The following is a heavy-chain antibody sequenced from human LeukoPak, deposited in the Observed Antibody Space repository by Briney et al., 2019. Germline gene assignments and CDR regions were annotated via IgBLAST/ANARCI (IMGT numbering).Heavy chain of an antibody. J-gene: IGHJ4*02. CDR2: ISYDGSNK. V-gene: IGHV3-30*18. CDR3: AKGFGRYSSGWDY. CDR1: GFTFSSYA. D-gene: IGHD6-19*01. Sequence: GGSLRLSCAASGFTFSSYAMSWVRQAPGKGLEWVAVISYDGSNKYYADSVKGRFTISRDNSKNTLYLQMNSLRAEDTAVYYCAKGFGRYSSGWDYWGQGTLVTVSS.